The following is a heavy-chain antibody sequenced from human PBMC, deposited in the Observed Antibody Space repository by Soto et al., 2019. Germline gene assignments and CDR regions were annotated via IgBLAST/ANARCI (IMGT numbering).Heavy chain of an antibody. CDR2: ISSSSSYI. J-gene: IGHJ3*02. V-gene: IGHV3-21*01. CDR1: GFTFSSYS. CDR3: ATDYDILTGYYNAFDI. Sequence: EVQLVESGGGLVKPGGSLRLSCAASGFTFSSYSMNWVRQAPGKGLEWVSSISSSSSYIYYADSVKGRFTISRDNAKNSPYLQMNSLRAEDTAVYYCATDYDILTGYYNAFDIWGQGTMVTVSS. D-gene: IGHD3-9*01.